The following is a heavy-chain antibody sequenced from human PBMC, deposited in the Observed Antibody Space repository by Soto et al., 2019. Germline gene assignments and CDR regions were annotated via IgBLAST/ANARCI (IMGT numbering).Heavy chain of an antibody. CDR2: IIPFFKAA. CDR1: GGTFSSHA. V-gene: IGHV1-69*13. CDR3: ARDVPLNYYDGTFSYYAMDV. Sequence: GASVKVSFKASGGTFSSHAISWVRQAPGQGLEWMGGIIPFFKAANYAQKFQGRVTITADDSTSTAYMDLYSLRSEDMAVYYCARDVPLNYYDGTFSYYAMDVWGQGTTVTVSS. J-gene: IGHJ6*02. D-gene: IGHD3-16*01.